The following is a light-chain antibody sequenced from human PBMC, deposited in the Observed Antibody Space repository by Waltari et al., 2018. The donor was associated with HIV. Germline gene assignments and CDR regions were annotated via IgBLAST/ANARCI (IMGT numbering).Light chain of an antibody. CDR3: CSYAGSYGYV. V-gene: IGLV2-11*01. J-gene: IGLJ1*01. CDR2: DVS. Sequence: QSALTQPHSVSGSPGQSVTISCTGTSSDVGGYNYVSWYQQHPGKAPKLMICDVSKRPSGVHVRFSGSKSGNTASRTISGLQAEDEADYYCCSYAGSYGYVFGTGTKVTVL. CDR1: SSDVGGYNY.